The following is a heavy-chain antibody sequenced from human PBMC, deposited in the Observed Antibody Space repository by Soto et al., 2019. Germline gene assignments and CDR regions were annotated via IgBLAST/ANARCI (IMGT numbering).Heavy chain of an antibody. CDR3: VSRPISGFPYGPFDY. CDR2: SSYSGTT. D-gene: IGHD3-10*01. CDR1: GGSIRSGSYY. Sequence: QLQLQESGPGLVKPSETLSLTCTVSGGSIRSGSYYWAWIRQSTGKGLEWIGTSSYSGTTYYNPSRNSRVTASVDLSENLCSLRLNSVTAADTAVYFCVSRPISGFPYGPFDYGGRGVLVTVSS. J-gene: IGHJ4*02. V-gene: IGHV4-39*02.